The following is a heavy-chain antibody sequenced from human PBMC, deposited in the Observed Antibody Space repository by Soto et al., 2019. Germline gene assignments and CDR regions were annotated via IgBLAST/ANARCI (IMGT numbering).Heavy chain of an antibody. V-gene: IGHV1-18*01. CDR3: ATGAAAVAAHVI. J-gene: IGHJ4*02. CDR1: GYTFTSFG. D-gene: IGHD6-6*01. Sequence: QVQLVQSGGEVKKPGASVKVSCQASGYTFTSFGVNWVRQAPGQGLEWMGWVNAYNGNTNYAQKFQGRVTMTADTSTSTAFMEVRSLRSDDTAIYYCATGAAAVAAHVIWGRGNLVTVSS. CDR2: VNAYNGNT.